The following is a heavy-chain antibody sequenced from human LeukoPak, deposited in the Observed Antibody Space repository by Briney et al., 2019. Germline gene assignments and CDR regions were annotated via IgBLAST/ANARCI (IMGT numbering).Heavy chain of an antibody. V-gene: IGHV1-69*05. CDR3: ARDRSRYYDFWSGYYRNNWFDP. Sequence: SVKVSCKASGGTFSSYAISWVRQAPGQGLEWMGGIIPIFGTANYAQKFQGRVTMTRDTSTSTVYMELSSLRSEDTAVYYCARDRSRYYDFWSGYYRNNWFDPWGQGTLVTVSS. CDR2: IIPIFGTA. J-gene: IGHJ5*02. D-gene: IGHD3-3*01. CDR1: GGTFSSYA.